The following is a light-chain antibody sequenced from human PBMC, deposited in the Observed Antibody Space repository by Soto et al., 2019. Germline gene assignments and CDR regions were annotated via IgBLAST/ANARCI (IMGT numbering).Light chain of an antibody. J-gene: IGKJ4*01. CDR2: GAS. CDR1: QSISTY. Sequence: DIQMTQSPSSLSASVGDSATIPCRASQSISTYLNWYEQKPGKAPNLLIYGASNLQSGVPSRFSGGGSGTDFTLTISSLHPEDFGTYYCQQSYTSPVTFGRGTKVDI. CDR3: QQSYTSPVT. V-gene: IGKV1-39*01.